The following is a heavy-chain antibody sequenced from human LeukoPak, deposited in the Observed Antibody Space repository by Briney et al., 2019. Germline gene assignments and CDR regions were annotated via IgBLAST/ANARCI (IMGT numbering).Heavy chain of an antibody. V-gene: IGHV3-23*01. CDR3: AKDLQAITMIVVVSNWFDP. Sequence: GGSLRLSCSASGFTFSSYAMSWVRQAPGKGLEWVSAISGSGGSTYYADSVKGRFTISRDNSKNTLYLQMNSLRAEDTAVYYCAKDLQAITMIVVVSNWFDPWGQGTLVTVSS. D-gene: IGHD3-22*01. J-gene: IGHJ5*02. CDR1: GFTFSSYA. CDR2: ISGSGGST.